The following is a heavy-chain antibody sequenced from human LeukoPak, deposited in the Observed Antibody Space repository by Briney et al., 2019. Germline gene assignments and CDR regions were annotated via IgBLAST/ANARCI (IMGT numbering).Heavy chain of an antibody. D-gene: IGHD6-19*01. CDR2: IYTSGST. J-gene: IGHJ3*02. V-gene: IGHV4-4*07. Sequence: PSETLSLTCTVSGGSISSYYWSWIRQPAGKGLEWIGRIYTSGSTNYNPSLKSRVTMLVDTYKNQFSLKMSSVTAADTAVYYCARARRGIAVVGQGAFDIWGQGTMVTVSS. CDR1: GGSISSYY. CDR3: ARARRGIAVVGQGAFDI.